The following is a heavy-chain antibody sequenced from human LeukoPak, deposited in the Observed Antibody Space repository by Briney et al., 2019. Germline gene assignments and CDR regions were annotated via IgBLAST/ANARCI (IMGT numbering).Heavy chain of an antibody. V-gene: IGHV1-8*01. Sequence: ASVKVSCKASGYTFTSYDINWVRQATGQGLEWMGWMNSNSGNTGYAQKFQGRVTMTRNTSISTAYMELSSLRSEDTAVYYCARGLIVVGASVYWGQGTLVTVSS. J-gene: IGHJ4*02. CDR2: MNSNSGNT. CDR3: ARGLIVVGASVY. CDR1: GYTFTSYD. D-gene: IGHD3-22*01.